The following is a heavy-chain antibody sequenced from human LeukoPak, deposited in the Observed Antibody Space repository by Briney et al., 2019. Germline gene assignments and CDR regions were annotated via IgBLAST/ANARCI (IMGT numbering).Heavy chain of an antibody. CDR2: IKLDGSEK. CDR1: GFTFNNYW. V-gene: IGHV3-7*01. CDR3: VRGGGTFDY. J-gene: IGHJ4*02. D-gene: IGHD3-10*01. Sequence: PGGSLRLSCAASGFTFNNYWMSWVRQAPGKGLEWVANIKLDGSEKYYVGSVKGRFTISRDNAENSLYLQMNSLRVEDTAVYYCVRGGGTFDYWGQGTLVTVSS.